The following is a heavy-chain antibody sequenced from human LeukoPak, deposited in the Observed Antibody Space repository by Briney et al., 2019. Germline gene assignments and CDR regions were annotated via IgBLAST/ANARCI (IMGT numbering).Heavy chain of an antibody. CDR3: ARGPTGYCSSISCPRGYFDY. Sequence: ASVKVSCKASGYNFISQDISWVRQAPGQGLERMGWIRLYNGQTDYAQKFQGRVTMTRDTSTSTAYLEVRGLRSDDTAFYFCARGPTGYCSSISCPRGYFDYWGQGTLVTVSS. J-gene: IGHJ4*02. CDR1: GYNFISQD. V-gene: IGHV1-18*01. CDR2: IRLYNGQT. D-gene: IGHD2-2*01.